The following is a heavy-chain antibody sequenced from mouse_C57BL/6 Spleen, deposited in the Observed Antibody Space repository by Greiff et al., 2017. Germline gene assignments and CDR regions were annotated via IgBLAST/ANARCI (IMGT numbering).Heavy chain of an antibody. CDR2: ISSGSSTI. CDR3: RYDYRFAY. D-gene: IGHD2-4*01. CDR1: GFTFSDYG. V-gene: IGHV5-17*01. Sequence: EVKLMESGGGLVKPGGSLKLSCAASGFTFSDYGMHWVRQAPEKGLEWVAYISSGSSTIYYADTVKGRFTISRDNAKNTLFLQMTSLRSEDTAMYYCRYDYRFAYWGQGTLVTVSA. J-gene: IGHJ3*01.